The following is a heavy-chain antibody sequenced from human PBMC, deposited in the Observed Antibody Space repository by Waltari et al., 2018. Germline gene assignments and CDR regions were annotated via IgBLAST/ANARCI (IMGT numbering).Heavy chain of an antibody. CDR3: ARPGRVGGGSLMGLDY. J-gene: IGHJ4*02. D-gene: IGHD2-15*01. CDR1: GGSISSTSYY. V-gene: IGHV4-39*01. Sequence: QLQLQESGPGLVKPSETLSLTCPVSGGSISSTSYYWAWIRQPPGKGLEWIGSFSYNANTYYNPSLKSRITISVDTSKNQFSLQLRSVTAADTAMYYCARPGRVGGGSLMGLDYWGQGTLVTVSS. CDR2: FSYNANT.